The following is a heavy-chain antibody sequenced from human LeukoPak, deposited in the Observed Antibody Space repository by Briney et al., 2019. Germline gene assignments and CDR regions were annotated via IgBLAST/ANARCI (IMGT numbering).Heavy chain of an antibody. Sequence: GGSLRLSCAASGFTFSSYAMYWVRQAPGKGLEWVAVISYDGSNKYYADPVKGRFTISRDNSKNTLYLQMNSLRAEDTAVYYCARDSLSWVWGQRTLVTVSS. V-gene: IGHV3-30-3*01. CDR1: GFTFSSYA. CDR3: ARDSLSWV. D-gene: IGHD1-26*01. J-gene: IGHJ4*02. CDR2: ISYDGSNK.